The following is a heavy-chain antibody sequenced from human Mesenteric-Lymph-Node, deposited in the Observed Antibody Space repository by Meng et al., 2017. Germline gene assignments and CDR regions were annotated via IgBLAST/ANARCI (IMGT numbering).Heavy chain of an antibody. J-gene: IGHJ4*02. D-gene: IGHD1-7*01. CDR3: GRDQGRELINH. Sequence: LQESGPGLVKPSGTLSLTCTVSGDSISSDIWWSWVRQPPGKGLEWIGEVYHRGDTNYNPSLKSRVDISVDKSKNQFYLSLFSVTAADTAVYYCGRDQGRELINHWGQGTLVTASS. V-gene: IGHV4-4*02. CDR2: VYHRGDT. CDR1: GDSISSDIW.